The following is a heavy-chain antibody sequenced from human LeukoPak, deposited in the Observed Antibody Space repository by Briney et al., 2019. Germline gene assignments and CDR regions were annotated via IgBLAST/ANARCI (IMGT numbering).Heavy chain of an antibody. CDR1: GGSFSGYY. D-gene: IGHD6-19*01. V-gene: IGHV4-34*01. CDR3: ARTSSGPPRNY. Sequence: SETLSLTCAVYGGSFSGYYWSWIRQPPEKGLEWIGEINHSGSTNYNPSLKSRVTISVDTSKNQFSLKLSSVTAADTAVYYCARTSSGPPRNYWGQGTLVTVSS. CDR2: INHSGST. J-gene: IGHJ4*02.